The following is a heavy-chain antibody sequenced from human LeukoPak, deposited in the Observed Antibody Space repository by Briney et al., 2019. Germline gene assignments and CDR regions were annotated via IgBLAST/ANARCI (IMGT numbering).Heavy chain of an antibody. CDR1: GYSISSGYY. CDR2: IYYSGST. CDR3: ARDGPHTSIFGVVGYAFDI. D-gene: IGHD3-3*01. J-gene: IGHJ3*02. V-gene: IGHV4-61*01. Sequence: SETLSLTCVVSGYSISSGYYWSWIRQPPGKGLEWIGYIYYSGSTNYNPSLKSRVTISVDTSKNQFSLKLSSVTAADTAVYYCARDGPHTSIFGVVGYAFDIWGQGTMVTVSS.